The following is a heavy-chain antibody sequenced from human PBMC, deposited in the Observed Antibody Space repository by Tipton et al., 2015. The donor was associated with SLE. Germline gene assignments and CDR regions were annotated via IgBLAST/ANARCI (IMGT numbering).Heavy chain of an antibody. V-gene: IGHV4-31*03. CDR1: GGSISSGGYY. Sequence: TLSLTCTVSGGSISSGGYYWSWIRQHPGKGLEWIGYIYYSGSTDYNPSLKSRVTISVDTSKNQFSLKLSSVTAADTAVYYCAREVTVTGGDAFDIWGQGTMVTVSS. D-gene: IGHD4-17*01. J-gene: IGHJ3*02. CDR3: AREVTVTGGDAFDI. CDR2: IYYSGST.